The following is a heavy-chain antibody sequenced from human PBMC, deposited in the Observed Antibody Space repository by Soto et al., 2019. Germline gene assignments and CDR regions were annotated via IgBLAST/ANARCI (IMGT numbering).Heavy chain of an antibody. D-gene: IGHD1-26*01. V-gene: IGHV1-69*01. CDR1: GGTFSSYS. CDR3: ARDGGRNSGGIDY. Sequence: QVQLVQSGAEVKKPGSSVKVSCKASGGTFSSYSINWVRQAPGQGLEWMGEIIPIFGTANYAQKFQGRVTITADESTSTAYMELGSLRSEDTAGYYCARDGGRNSGGIDYWGQGTLVTVSS. CDR2: IIPIFGTA. J-gene: IGHJ4*02.